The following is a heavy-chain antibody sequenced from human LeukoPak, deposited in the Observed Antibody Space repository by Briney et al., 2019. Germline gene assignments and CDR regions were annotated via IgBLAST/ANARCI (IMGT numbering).Heavy chain of an antibody. Sequence: GGSLRLSCAASGFTFGTYSMNWVRQAPGKGLEWVSYISSSSNTKYYADSVKGRFTISRDNAKNSLYLQMSSLRDEDTAVYYCAGTYYYDNSLYGMDVWGQGTTVTVSS. V-gene: IGHV3-48*02. J-gene: IGHJ6*02. D-gene: IGHD3-22*01. CDR3: AGTYYYDNSLYGMDV. CDR1: GFTFGTYS. CDR2: ISSSSNTK.